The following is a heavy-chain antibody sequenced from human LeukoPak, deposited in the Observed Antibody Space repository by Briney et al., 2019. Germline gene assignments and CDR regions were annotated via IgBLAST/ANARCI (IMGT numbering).Heavy chain of an antibody. CDR2: IRSKANSYAT. CDR1: GFTLSGSA. D-gene: IGHD2-15*01. CDR3: TSPAVVVAAH. J-gene: IGHJ4*02. V-gene: IGHV3-73*01. Sequence: GGSLRLSCAASGFTLSGSAMHWVRQASGKGLEWVGRIRSKANSYATAYAASVKGRFTISRDDSKNTAYLQMNSLKTEDTAVYYCTSPAVVVAAHWGQGTLVTVSS.